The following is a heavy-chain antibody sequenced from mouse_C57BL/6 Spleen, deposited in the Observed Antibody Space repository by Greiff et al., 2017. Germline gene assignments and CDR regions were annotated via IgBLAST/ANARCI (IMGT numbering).Heavy chain of an antibody. D-gene: IGHD1-1*01. V-gene: IGHV5-16*01. CDR1: GFTFSDYY. CDR2: INYDGSST. Sequence: EVKLVESEGGLVQPGSSMKLSCTASGFTFSDYYMAWVRQVPEKGLEWVANINYDGSSTYYLDSLKSRFIISRDNAKNILYLQMSSLKSEDTATYYCARGYYGSRYFDYWGQGTTLTVSS. CDR3: ARGYYGSRYFDY. J-gene: IGHJ2*01.